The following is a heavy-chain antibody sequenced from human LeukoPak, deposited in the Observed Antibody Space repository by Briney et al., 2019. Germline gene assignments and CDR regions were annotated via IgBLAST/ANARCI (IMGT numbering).Heavy chain of an antibody. CDR1: GYTLTEIS. CDR3: ATAARRGAFGFDI. V-gene: IGHV1-24*01. J-gene: IGHJ3*02. D-gene: IGHD6-6*01. CDR2: FDHEDGEA. Sequence: ASVKVSCKVSGYTLTEISMHWVRQAPGKGLEWMGGFDHEDGEAVYAQKFQGRVTMTEDTSADTAYMELSSLRSEDTAVYYCATAARRGAFGFDIWGQGTMVTVSS.